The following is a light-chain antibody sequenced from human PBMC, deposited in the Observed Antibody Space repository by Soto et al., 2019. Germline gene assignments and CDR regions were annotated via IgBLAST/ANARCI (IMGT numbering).Light chain of an antibody. CDR3: QQSHSIPYT. CDR1: QTISSY. J-gene: IGKJ2*01. CDR2: AAS. V-gene: IGKV1-39*01. Sequence: DIQMTQSPSSLSASVGDRVTITCRARQTISSYLNWYQQKPGKAPQLLIYAASSLQSGVPSRFSGSGSGTDFTLTISSLQPEEFATYYCQQSHSIPYTFGQGTKLEIK.